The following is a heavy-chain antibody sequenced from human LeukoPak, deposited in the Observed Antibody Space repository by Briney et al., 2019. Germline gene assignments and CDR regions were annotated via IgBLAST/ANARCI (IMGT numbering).Heavy chain of an antibody. J-gene: IGHJ4*02. D-gene: IGHD4/OR15-4a*01. Sequence: GGSLRLSCAASGFTFSSYSMNWVRQAPGKGLEWVSSISSSSSYIYYADSVKGRFTISRDNAKNSLYLEMNSLRAEDMAVYYCARCYGGAASEIDYWGQGTLVTVSS. CDR1: GFTFSSYS. V-gene: IGHV3-21*01. CDR2: ISSSSSYI. CDR3: ARCYGGAASEIDY.